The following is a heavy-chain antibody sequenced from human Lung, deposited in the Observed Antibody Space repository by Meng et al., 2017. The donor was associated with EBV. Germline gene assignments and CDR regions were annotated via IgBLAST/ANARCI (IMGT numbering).Heavy chain of an antibody. CDR2: ISGSGSAI. J-gene: IGHJ4*02. D-gene: IGHD3-3*01. Sequence: GELGESGGDLATLGGSLEFLLGASGFTFSDYYMSWIRQAPGKGLEWVSYISGSGSAIYYTDSVKGRFTISRDNAKNSLYLQMINLRVEDTAVYYCARDFGHSFGYPDYWGQGALVTVSS. V-gene: IGHV3-11*01. CDR1: GFTFSDYY. CDR3: ARDFGHSFGYPDY.